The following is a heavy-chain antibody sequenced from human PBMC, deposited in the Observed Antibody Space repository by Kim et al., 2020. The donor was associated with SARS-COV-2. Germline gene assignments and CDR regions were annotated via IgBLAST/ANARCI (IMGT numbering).Heavy chain of an antibody. CDR2: INSDGSST. D-gene: IGHD1-26*01. Sequence: GGSLRLSCAASGFTFSSYWMHWVRQAPGKGLVWVSRINSDGSSTSYADSVKGRFTISRDNAKNTLYLQMNSLRAEDTVVYYCASQYSGSYYYYYGMDVWGEGTTVAGSS. CDR3: ASQYSGSYYYYYGMDV. V-gene: IGHV3-74*01. CDR1: GFTFSSYW. J-gene: IGHJ6*04.